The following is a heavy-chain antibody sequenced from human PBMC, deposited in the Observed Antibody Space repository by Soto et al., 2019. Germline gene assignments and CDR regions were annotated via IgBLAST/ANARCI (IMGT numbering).Heavy chain of an antibody. J-gene: IGHJ4*02. Sequence: GGSLRLSCAASGFTFSSYGMHWVRQAPGKGLVWVSRINSDGSTTSHADSVKGRFTISRDNAKNTLYLQMNSLGAEDTAVYYCARLPGYSTGWTPFDFWGQGTQVTVSS. CDR2: INSDGSTT. CDR1: GFTFSSYG. V-gene: IGHV3-74*01. CDR3: ARLPGYSTGWTPFDF. D-gene: IGHD6-19*01.